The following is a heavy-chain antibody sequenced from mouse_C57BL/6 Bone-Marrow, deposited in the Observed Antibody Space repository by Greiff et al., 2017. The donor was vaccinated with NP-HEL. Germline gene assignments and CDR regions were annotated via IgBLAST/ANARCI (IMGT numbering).Heavy chain of an antibody. V-gene: IGHV1-81*01. CDR2: IYPRSGNT. CDR1: GYTFTSYG. J-gene: IGHJ2*01. CDR3: ARVGATDFDY. Sequence: VQLVESGAELARPGASVKLSCKASGYTFTSYGISWVKQRTGQGLEWIGEIYPRSGNTYYNEKFKGKATLTADKSSSTAYMELRSLTSEDSAVYFCARVGATDFDYWGQGTTLTVSS.